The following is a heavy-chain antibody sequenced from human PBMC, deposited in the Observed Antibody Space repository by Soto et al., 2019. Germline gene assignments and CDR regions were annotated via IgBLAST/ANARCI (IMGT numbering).Heavy chain of an antibody. CDR1: GFRFSSYD. J-gene: IGHJ4*02. D-gene: IGHD5-12*01. CDR2: ISFDGSNK. Sequence: PXASLRLSCAASGFRFSSYDMQWVRQAPGKGLEWVAVISFDGSNKYYGDSVKGRFTVSRDNSENTLYLQINSLRAEDTAVYYCAKDRGDGFKGFFDYWGQGTLVTVSS. CDR3: AKDRGDGFKGFFDY. V-gene: IGHV3-30*18.